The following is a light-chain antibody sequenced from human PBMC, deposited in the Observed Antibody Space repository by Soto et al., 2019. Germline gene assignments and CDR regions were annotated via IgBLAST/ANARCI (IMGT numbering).Light chain of an antibody. Sequence: QSVLTQPPSVSAAPGQKVTISCSGSSSNIGNNYVSWYQQLPGTAPKLLIYENNKRPSGIPDRFSGSKSGTSATLGITVLQTGDEADYYCGTWDSSLRGVFGGGTKLTVL. J-gene: IGLJ2*01. CDR1: SSNIGNNY. CDR3: GTWDSSLRGV. V-gene: IGLV1-51*02. CDR2: ENN.